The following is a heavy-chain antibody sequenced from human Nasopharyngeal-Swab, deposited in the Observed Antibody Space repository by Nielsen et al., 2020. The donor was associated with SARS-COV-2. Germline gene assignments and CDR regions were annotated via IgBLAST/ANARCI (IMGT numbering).Heavy chain of an antibody. CDR2: TNEDGSVK. V-gene: IGHV3-7*03. Sequence: GESLKISCVASGFTFSRYWMSWVRQAPGMGLEWVAITNEDGSVKYYVDSVKGRFTISRDNAKNSLYLQMNSLLAEDTAVFYCVGRRGDSWGQGTLVTVSS. CDR3: VGRRGDS. CDR1: GFTFSRYW. J-gene: IGHJ4*02. D-gene: IGHD3-16*01.